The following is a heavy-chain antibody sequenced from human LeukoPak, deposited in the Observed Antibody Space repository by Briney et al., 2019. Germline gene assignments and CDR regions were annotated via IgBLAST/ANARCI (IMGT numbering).Heavy chain of an antibody. V-gene: IGHV1-24*01. CDR3: ATQGYSYDYYFDY. D-gene: IGHD5-18*01. J-gene: IGHJ4*02. CDR1: GYTLTELS. Sequence: ASVKVSCTVSGYTLTELSMHWVRQAPGKGHEWMGGFDPEDGETIYAQKFQGRVTMTEDTSPDTAYMELSSLRSEDTAVYYCATQGYSYDYYFDYWGQGTLVTVFS. CDR2: FDPEDGET.